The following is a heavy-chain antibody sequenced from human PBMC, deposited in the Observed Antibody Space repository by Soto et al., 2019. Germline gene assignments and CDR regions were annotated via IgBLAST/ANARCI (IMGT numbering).Heavy chain of an antibody. V-gene: IGHV3-48*03. D-gene: IGHD5-18*01. CDR3: AREVDRALVGSPHYFDY. Sequence: GGSLRLSCVASGFSLYSYVIHWIRQAPGQGLEWVSYISSRSGTIFYADSVKGRFTLSRDNSKNSMYLQMNSLRAEDTAVYYCAREVDRALVGSPHYFDYWGQGTLVTVSS. J-gene: IGHJ4*01. CDR2: ISSRSGTI. CDR1: GFSLYSYV.